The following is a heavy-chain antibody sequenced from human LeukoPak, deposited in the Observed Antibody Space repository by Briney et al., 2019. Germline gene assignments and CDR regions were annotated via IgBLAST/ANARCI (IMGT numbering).Heavy chain of an antibody. J-gene: IGHJ4*02. CDR3: AREADTYYYDSSGYTREYYFDY. D-gene: IGHD3-22*01. CDR1: GFTFSSYA. CDR2: ISYDGSNK. Sequence: GGSLRLSCAASGFTFSSYAMHWVRQAPGKGLEWVAVISYDGSNKYYADSVKGRSTISRDNSKNTLYLQMNSLRAEDTAVYYCAREADTYYYDSSGYTREYYFDYWGQGTLVTVSS. V-gene: IGHV3-30-3*01.